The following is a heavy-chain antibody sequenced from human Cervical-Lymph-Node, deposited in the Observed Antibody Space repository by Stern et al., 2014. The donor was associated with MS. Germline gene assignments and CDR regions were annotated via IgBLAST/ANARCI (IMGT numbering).Heavy chain of an antibody. CDR2: IYYSGTT. Sequence: QLQLQESGPGLLRPSETLSLTCTVSGASITSYYWSWIRQPPGKGLEWIGYIYYSGTTNYNASLNGRVAISIDTSKTQFSLRLSSVTAADTAVYYCARATDLWGQGTLVTVSS. CDR1: GASITSYY. CDR3: ARATDL. J-gene: IGHJ5*02. V-gene: IGHV4-59*01.